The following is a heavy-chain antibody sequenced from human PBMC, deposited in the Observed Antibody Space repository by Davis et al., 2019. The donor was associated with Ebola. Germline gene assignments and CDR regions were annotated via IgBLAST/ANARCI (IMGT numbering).Heavy chain of an antibody. J-gene: IGHJ5*02. D-gene: IGHD2-8*01. Sequence: AASVKVSCKASGGTFSSYAISWVRQAPGQGLEWMGGIIPIFGTANYAQKFQGRVTITADESTSTAYMELSSLRSEDTAVYYCARGLGYCTNGVCHNWFDPWGQGTLVTVSS. CDR2: IIPIFGTA. CDR1: GGTFSSYA. CDR3: ARGLGYCTNGVCHNWFDP. V-gene: IGHV1-69*13.